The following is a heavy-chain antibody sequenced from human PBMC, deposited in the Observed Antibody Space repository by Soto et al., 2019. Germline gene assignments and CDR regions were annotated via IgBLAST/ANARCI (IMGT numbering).Heavy chain of an antibody. Sequence: SETLSLTCTVSGGSVSSVSNNWGWIRQPPGKGLEWIGSIYYVGRTYYNPSLKSRVTISVDTSKSQIYLELNSVTAADTAVYYCAKQGPIIISYNPPEYFQQCSQGTLVTVSS. J-gene: IGHJ1*01. V-gene: IGHV4-39*01. CDR1: GGSVSSVSNN. CDR2: IYYVGRT. D-gene: IGHD3-10*01. CDR3: AKQGPIIISYNPPEYFQQ.